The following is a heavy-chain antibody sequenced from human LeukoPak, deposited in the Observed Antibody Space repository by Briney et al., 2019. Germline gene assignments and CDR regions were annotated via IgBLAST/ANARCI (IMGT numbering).Heavy chain of an antibody. Sequence: GGSLRLSCAASGFTFSSYGMHWVRQAPGKGLEWVAVISYDGSNKYYADSVKGRFTISRDNSKNTLFLQMNSLRAEDTAVYYCAKSQGGGLNYYYYMDVWGKGTTVTVSS. CDR3: AKSQGGGLNYYYYMDV. D-gene: IGHD1-26*01. V-gene: IGHV3-30*18. CDR1: GFTFSSYG. CDR2: ISYDGSNK. J-gene: IGHJ6*03.